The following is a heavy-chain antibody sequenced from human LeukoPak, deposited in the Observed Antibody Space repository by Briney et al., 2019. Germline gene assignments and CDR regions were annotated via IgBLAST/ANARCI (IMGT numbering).Heavy chain of an antibody. Sequence: PGGSLRLSCAASGFTFSSYAMHWVRQAPGKGLEGVAVISYDGSNKYYADSVKGRFTISRDNSKNTLYLQMNSLRAEDTAVYYCARDRYGGYRHFDYWGQGTLVTVSS. CDR3: ARDRYGGYRHFDY. CDR1: GFTFSSYA. D-gene: IGHD5-12*01. V-gene: IGHV3-30-3*01. CDR2: ISYDGSNK. J-gene: IGHJ4*02.